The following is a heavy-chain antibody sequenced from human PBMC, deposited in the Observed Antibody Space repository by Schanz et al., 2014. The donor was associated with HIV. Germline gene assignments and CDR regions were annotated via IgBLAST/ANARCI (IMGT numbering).Heavy chain of an antibody. CDR1: GFTFSTYA. CDR2: IISDGSGT. CDR3: ARGFRLRPFDYYYAMDV. V-gene: IGHV3-74*02. Sequence: EVQLVESGGGLVKPGGSLRLSCAASGFTFSTYAMNWVRQAPGKGLVWVSRIISDGSGTSSADSVKGRFITSRDNAKNTLFLQMNSLRVEDTAVNYCARGFRLRPFDYYYAMDVWGQGTTVTVSS. J-gene: IGHJ6*02. D-gene: IGHD3-3*01.